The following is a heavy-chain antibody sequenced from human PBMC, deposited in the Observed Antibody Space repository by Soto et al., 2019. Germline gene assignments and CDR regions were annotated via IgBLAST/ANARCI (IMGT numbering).Heavy chain of an antibody. CDR1: GGSISSYY. D-gene: IGHD5-18*01. CDR2: IYYSGST. CDR3: ARAYSYGSPFQY. Sequence: SETLSLTCTVSGGSISSYYWSWIRQPPGKGLEWIGYIYYSGSTNYNPSLKSRVTISVDTSKTQLSLNVSSVTAADTAVYSCARAYSYGSPFQYWGRGTLVTVSS. V-gene: IGHV4-59*01. J-gene: IGHJ4*02.